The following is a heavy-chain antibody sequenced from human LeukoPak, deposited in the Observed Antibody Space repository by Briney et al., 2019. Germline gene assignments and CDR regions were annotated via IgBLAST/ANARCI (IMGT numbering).Heavy chain of an antibody. CDR1: GFTFSSYA. D-gene: IGHD2-21*02. Sequence: HPGGSLRLSCAASGFTFSSYAMSWVRQAPGKGLEWVSYISSSGSTIYYADSVKGRFTISRDNAKNSLYLQMNSLRAEDTAVYYCARGGDIVVVTSPFDYWGQGTLVTVSS. CDR2: ISSSGSTI. J-gene: IGHJ4*02. CDR3: ARGGDIVVVTSPFDY. V-gene: IGHV3-48*03.